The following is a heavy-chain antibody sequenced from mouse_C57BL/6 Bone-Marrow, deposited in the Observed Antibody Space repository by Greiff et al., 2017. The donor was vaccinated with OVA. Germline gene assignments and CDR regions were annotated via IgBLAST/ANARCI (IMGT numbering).Heavy chain of an antibody. CDR3: TTRYYGSSSYAMDY. Sequence: EVHLVESGAELVRPGASVKLSCTASGFNIKDDYMHWVKQRPEQGLEWIGWIDPENGDTEYASKFQGKATITADTSSNTAYLQLSSLTSEDTAVYYCTTRYYGSSSYAMDYWGQGTSVTVSS. V-gene: IGHV14-4*01. CDR2: IDPENGDT. J-gene: IGHJ4*01. D-gene: IGHD1-1*01. CDR1: GFNIKDDY.